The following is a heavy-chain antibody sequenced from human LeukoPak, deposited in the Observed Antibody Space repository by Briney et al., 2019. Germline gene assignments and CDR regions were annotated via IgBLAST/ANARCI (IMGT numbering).Heavy chain of an antibody. CDR1: GGSFSGYY. CDR2: INHSGST. CDR3: ARGRRTYYDFLSHRQGLDY. D-gene: IGHD3-3*01. V-gene: IGHV4-34*01. Sequence: SETLSLTCAVYGGSFSGYYWSWIRQPPGKGLEWIGEINHSGSTNYNQSLKSRVTISVDTSKNQFSLKLSSVTAADTAVYYCARGRRTYYDFLSHRQGLDYWGQGTLVTVSS. J-gene: IGHJ4*02.